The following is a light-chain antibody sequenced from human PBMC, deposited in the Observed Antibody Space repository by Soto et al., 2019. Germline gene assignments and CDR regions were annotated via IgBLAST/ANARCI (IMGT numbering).Light chain of an antibody. CDR3: QQYNNWTWT. V-gene: IGKV3-15*01. CDR2: GAS. Sequence: EMVMTQSPATLSVSPGERATLSCRVSQSVSSNLAWYQQKPGQAPRLLIYGASTRETGIPARFSGSGSGTEFTLTISSLQSEDIAVYYCQQYNNWTWTFGQGTKVDIK. CDR1: QSVSSN. J-gene: IGKJ1*01.